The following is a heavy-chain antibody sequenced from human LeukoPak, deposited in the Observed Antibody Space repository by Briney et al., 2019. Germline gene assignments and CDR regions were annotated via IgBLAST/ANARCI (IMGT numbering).Heavy chain of an antibody. V-gene: IGHV1-2*02. CDR1: GYTFTGYY. J-gene: IGHJ6*03. Sequence: ASVKVSCKASGYTFTGYYMHWVRQAPGQGLEWMGWINPNSGGTNYAQKFQGRVTMTRDTSISTAYMELSRLRSDDTAVYYCARDLASSSDDYYYYYYMDVWGKGTTVTVSS. D-gene: IGHD6-6*01. CDR2: INPNSGGT. CDR3: ARDLASSSDDYYYYYYMDV.